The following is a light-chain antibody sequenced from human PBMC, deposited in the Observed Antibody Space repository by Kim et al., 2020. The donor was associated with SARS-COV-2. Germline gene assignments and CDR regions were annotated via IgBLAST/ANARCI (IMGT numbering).Light chain of an antibody. CDR3: SSYTSSSTLGV. J-gene: IGLJ2*01. CDR2: DIS. CDR1: SRRVGGDNY. V-gene: IGLV2-14*03. Sequence: SITHSCPENSRRVGGDNYVSWYQQPPGKPPKLMIYDISNRPPGVSNRFSGSKSGNTASLTISGLQAEDEADYYCSSYTSSSTLGVFGGGTQLTVL.